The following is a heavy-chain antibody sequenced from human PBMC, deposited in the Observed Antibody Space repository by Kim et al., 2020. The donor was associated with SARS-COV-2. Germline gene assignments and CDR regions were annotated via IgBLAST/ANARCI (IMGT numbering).Heavy chain of an antibody. J-gene: IGHJ6*02. CDR3: AREVAVAGTAIPPYGMDV. CDR2: ISSSSSYT. V-gene: IGHV3-11*06. CDR1: GFTFSDYY. D-gene: IGHD6-19*01. Sequence: GGSLRLSCAASGFTFSDYYMSWIRQAPGKGLEWVSYISSSSSYTNYADSVKGRFTISRDNAKNSLYLQMNSLRAEDTAVYYCAREVAVAGTAIPPYGMDVWGQGTTVTVSS.